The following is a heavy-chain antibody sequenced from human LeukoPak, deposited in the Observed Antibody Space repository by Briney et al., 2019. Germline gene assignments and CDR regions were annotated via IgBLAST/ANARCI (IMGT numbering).Heavy chain of an antibody. D-gene: IGHD3-22*01. CDR3: ATSHYYDSSGYYPLAFDI. V-gene: IGHV3-53*01. J-gene: IGHJ3*02. CDR1: GFTVSSNY. Sequence: GGSLRLSCAASGFTVSSNYMSWVRQAPGKGLEWVSVIYSGGSTYYADSVKGRFTISRDNSKNTLYLQMNSLRAEDTAVYYCATSHYYDSSGYYPLAFDIWGQGTMVTVSS. CDR2: IYSGGST.